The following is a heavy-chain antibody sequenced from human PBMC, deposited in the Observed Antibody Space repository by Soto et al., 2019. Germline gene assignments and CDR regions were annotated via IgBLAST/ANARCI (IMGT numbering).Heavy chain of an antibody. J-gene: IGHJ4*02. V-gene: IGHV3-23*01. CDR2: ISVSGGST. D-gene: IGHD3-16*01. CDR3: ASNTRYDPPDY. CDR1: GFTFSSYA. Sequence: EVQLLESGGGLVQPGGSLGLPCCAFGFTFSSYAMGWVRPAPGKGLAWVSGISVSGGSTYYADSVKGRFTISRDNSKNTLYLQMNSLRAEDTAVYYCASNTRYDPPDYWGQGTLVTVSS.